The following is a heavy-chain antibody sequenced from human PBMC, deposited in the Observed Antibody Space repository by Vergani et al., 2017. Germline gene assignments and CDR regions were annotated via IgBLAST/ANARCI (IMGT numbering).Heavy chain of an antibody. J-gene: IGHJ3*02. CDR2: IWYDGSNK. CDR1: GFTFSSSG. Sequence: QVQLVESGGGVVQPGRSLRLSCAASGFTFSSSGMHWVRQAPGKGLEWVAVIWYDGSNKYYADSVKGRFTISRDNSKNTLYLQMNSLRAEDTAVYYCARDYYDFWSGYYRRLNAFDIWGQGTMVTVSS. CDR3: ARDYYDFWSGYYRRLNAFDI. V-gene: IGHV3-33*01. D-gene: IGHD3-3*01.